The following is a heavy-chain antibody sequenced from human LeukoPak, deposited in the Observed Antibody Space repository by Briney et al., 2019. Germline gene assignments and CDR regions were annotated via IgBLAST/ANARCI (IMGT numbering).Heavy chain of an antibody. V-gene: IGHV3-30-3*01. J-gene: IGHJ6*01. CDR1: GFTFSSHA. D-gene: IGHD3-10*01. Sequence: GGSLRLSCAPSGFTFSSHAMNWVRQAPGKGLEWVAVISYDGSNKYYADSVKGRFTTARDNSKNTLYLQMNSLRTEDTALYYCARDGSYRAMDVWGQGATVTVSS. CDR3: ARDGSYRAMDV. CDR2: ISYDGSNK.